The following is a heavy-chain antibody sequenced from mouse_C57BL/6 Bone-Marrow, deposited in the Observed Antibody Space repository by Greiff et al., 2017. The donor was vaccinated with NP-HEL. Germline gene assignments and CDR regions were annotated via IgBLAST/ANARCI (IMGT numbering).Heavy chain of an antibody. Sequence: QVQLQQPGTELVKPGASVKLSCKASGYTFTSYWMHWVKQRPGQGLEWIGNINPGNGGTNYNEKFKSKATLTVDKSSSTAYMQLSSLTSEDSAVYYCARYSPTRAWFAYWGQGTLVTVSA. D-gene: IGHD3-1*01. CDR2: INPGNGGT. J-gene: IGHJ3*01. CDR1: GYTFTSYW. V-gene: IGHV1-53*01. CDR3: ARYSPTRAWFAY.